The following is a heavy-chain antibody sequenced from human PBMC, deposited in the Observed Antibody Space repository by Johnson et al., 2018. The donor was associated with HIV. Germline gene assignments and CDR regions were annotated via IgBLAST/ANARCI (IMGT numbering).Heavy chain of an antibody. CDR3: ARVRRSGTYYVDAFDI. CDR1: GFTFSSYG. CDR2: TRYDGSNK. Sequence: QVQLVESGGGVVQPGGSLRLSCAASGFTFSSYGMHWVRQAPGKGLEWVAFTRYDGSNKYYADSVKGRFTISRDNSKNTLYLQMNSLRAEDTAVYYCARVRRSGTYYVDAFDIWGQGTMVTVSS. V-gene: IGHV3-30*02. D-gene: IGHD1-26*01. J-gene: IGHJ3*02.